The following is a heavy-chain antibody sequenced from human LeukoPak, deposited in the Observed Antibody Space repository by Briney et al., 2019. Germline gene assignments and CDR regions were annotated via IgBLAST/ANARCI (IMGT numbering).Heavy chain of an antibody. CDR2: TRNKANSYST. CDR1: GFTFSDHY. V-gene: IGHV3-72*01. J-gene: IGHJ6*03. Sequence: GGSLRLSGAASGFTFSDHYMDWVRQAPGKGLEWIGRTRNKANSYSTEYAASVKGRFTISTDDSKNSLYLQMNGLKTEDTAVYYCAREARVLYYMDVWGKGSTVTVSS. D-gene: IGHD2-8*01. CDR3: AREARVLYYMDV.